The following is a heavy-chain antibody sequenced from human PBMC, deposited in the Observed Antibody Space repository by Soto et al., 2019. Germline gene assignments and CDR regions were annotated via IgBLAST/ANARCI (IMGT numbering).Heavy chain of an antibody. CDR3: ARVTSMVRGVIDSWFDP. Sequence: QVPLVQSGAEVKKPGSSVTVSCKASGGTFSSYAIHWVRQAPGQGLEWMGGIIPMYGPAKYAQRLQGRVTITVDESTTTVSMELTSLTSQDTAVYYCARVTSMVRGVIDSWFDPWGHGTLVTVSS. CDR1: GGTFSSYA. CDR2: IIPMYGPA. J-gene: IGHJ5*02. V-gene: IGHV1-69*01. D-gene: IGHD3-10*01.